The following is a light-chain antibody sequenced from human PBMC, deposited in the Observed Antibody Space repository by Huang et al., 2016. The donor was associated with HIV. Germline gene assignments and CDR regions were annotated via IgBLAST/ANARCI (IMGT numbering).Light chain of an antibody. CDR1: QSVSTR. V-gene: IGKV1-5*03. Sequence: DIQMTQSPSTLSVAIGDRVTITCRASQSVSTRVAWYQQKPGKAPRLLIQEASSVESGVPSRFSGSGAGTEFTLTISSLQPDDSATYSCQQYNTFTFGPGTKVDI. J-gene: IGKJ3*01. CDR3: QQYNTFT. CDR2: EAS.